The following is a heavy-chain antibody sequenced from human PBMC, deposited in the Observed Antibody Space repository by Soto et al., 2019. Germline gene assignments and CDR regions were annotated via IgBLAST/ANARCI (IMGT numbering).Heavy chain of an antibody. CDR2: ISYSGST. Sequence: QVQLQESGPGLVKPSETLSLTCTVSGGSISSYYWSWIRQPPGKGLEWIGYISYSGSTNYNPSLKSRVTISVDTSKIWFSLKLSSVTAAATAVYCCARGVRITMFSARAFDIWGQGTMVTVSS. CDR1: GGSISSYY. CDR3: ARGVRITMFSARAFDI. V-gene: IGHV4-59*01. J-gene: IGHJ3*02. D-gene: IGHD3-10*02.